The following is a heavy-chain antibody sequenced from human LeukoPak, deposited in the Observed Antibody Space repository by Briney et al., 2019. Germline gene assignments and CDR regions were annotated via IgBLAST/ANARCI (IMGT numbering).Heavy chain of an antibody. V-gene: IGHV1-69*06. Sequence: GSSVKVSCKASGGTFSSYAISWVRQAPGQGLEWMGGIIPIFGTANYAQKFQGRVTITADKSTSTAYMELSSLRSEDTAVYYCARAVRDGYKYYYYMDVWGKGTTVTVSS. CDR1: GGTFSSYA. CDR3: ARAVRDGYKYYYYMDV. CDR2: IIPIFGTA. D-gene: IGHD5-24*01. J-gene: IGHJ6*03.